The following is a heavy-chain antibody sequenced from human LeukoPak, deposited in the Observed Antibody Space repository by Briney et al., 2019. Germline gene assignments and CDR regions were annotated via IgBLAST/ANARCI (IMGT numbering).Heavy chain of an antibody. Sequence: SVTVSCKASGGTFSSYAISWVRQAPGQGLEWMGGIIPIFGTANYAQKFQGRVTITADESTSTAYMELSSLRSEDTAVYYCARTYYGSGRYYDWFDPWGQGTLVTVSS. J-gene: IGHJ5*02. CDR2: IIPIFGTA. CDR1: GGTFSSYA. CDR3: ARTYYGSGRYYDWFDP. D-gene: IGHD3-10*01. V-gene: IGHV1-69*13.